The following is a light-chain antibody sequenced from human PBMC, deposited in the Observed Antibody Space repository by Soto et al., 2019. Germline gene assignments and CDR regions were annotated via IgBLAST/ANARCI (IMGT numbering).Light chain of an antibody. V-gene: IGKV3-11*01. J-gene: IGKJ1*01. CDR3: HQRQSWPRT. CDR1: QAVNTR. CDR2: LAS. Sequence: EIVLTQSPATLSSFPGDRVTLSCRASQAVNTRLAWYQHKHGQAPRLLIYLASNRAAGVPARFSGSGSGTDFTLTISDVEPEDFAVYYCHQRQSWPRTFGQGTKVDIK.